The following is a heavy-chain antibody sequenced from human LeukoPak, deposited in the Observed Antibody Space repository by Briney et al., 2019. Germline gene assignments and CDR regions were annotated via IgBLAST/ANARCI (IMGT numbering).Heavy chain of an antibody. D-gene: IGHD6-13*01. CDR3: ERDSSWHVPVPENPVAFDY. Sequence: QSGGSLRLSCAASGFTLSSYWMSWVRQAPGKGLEWVANINQDGREKYYADSVKGRFTISRDNAKNSLYLQMNSLRAEDTAMYYCERDSSWHVPVPENPVAFDYWGQGTLVTVSS. J-gene: IGHJ4*02. CDR2: INQDGREK. V-gene: IGHV3-7*01. CDR1: GFTLSSYW.